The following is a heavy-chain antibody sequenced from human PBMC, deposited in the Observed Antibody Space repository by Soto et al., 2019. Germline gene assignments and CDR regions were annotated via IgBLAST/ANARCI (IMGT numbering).Heavy chain of an antibody. CDR2: IYSGGST. V-gene: IGHV3-53*04. Sequence: GGSLRLSCAASGFTVSSNYMSWVRQAPGKGLEWVSVIYSGGSTYYADSVKGRFTISRHNSKNTLYLQMNSLRAEDTALYYCAKMLASGLPAIDYWGQGTLVTVSS. J-gene: IGHJ4*02. CDR1: GFTVSSNY. D-gene: IGHD2-2*01. CDR3: AKMLASGLPAIDY.